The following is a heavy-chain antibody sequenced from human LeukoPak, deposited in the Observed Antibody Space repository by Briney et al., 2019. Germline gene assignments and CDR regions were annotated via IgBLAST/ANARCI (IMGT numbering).Heavy chain of an antibody. Sequence: SETLSLTCAVYGGSFSGYYWSWIRQPPGKGLEWIGEINRSGSTNYNPSLKSRVTISVDKSKNQFSLKLSSVTAADTAVYYCAREGPIMVRGVIIGGNNWFDPWGQGTLVTVSS. V-gene: IGHV4-34*01. J-gene: IGHJ5*02. D-gene: IGHD3-10*01. CDR3: AREGPIMVRGVIIGGNNWFDP. CDR1: GGSFSGYY. CDR2: INRSGST.